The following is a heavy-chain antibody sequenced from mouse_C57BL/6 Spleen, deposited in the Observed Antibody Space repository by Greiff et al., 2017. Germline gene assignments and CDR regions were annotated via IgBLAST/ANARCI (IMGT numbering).Heavy chain of an antibody. CDR3: ARWGTAFDAWAY. J-gene: IGHJ4*01. D-gene: IGHD2-14*01. Sequence: QVQLKQPGAELVRPGSSVKLSCKASGYTFTSYWMHWVKQRPIQGLEWIGNIDPSDSETHYNPKFKDKATLTVDTSSSPAYMQLSSLTSEASAVYYCARWGTAFDAWAYWGQGTSVTVSS. V-gene: IGHV1-52*01. CDR1: GYTFTSYW. CDR2: IDPSDSET.